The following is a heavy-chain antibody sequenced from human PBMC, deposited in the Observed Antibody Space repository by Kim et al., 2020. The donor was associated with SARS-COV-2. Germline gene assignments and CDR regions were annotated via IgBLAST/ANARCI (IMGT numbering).Heavy chain of an antibody. D-gene: IGHD3-22*01. V-gene: IGHV3-7*04. J-gene: IGHJ4*02. Sequence: DSVKGRVTICSDKARTSLYLQMNSLRAEDTAVYYCARDLYYYDSSGYVDYWGQGTLVTVSS. CDR3: ARDLYYYDSSGYVDY.